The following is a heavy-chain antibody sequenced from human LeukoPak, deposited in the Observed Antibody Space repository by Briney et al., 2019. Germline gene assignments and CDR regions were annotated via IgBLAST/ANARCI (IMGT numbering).Heavy chain of an antibody. V-gene: IGHV4-39*07. CDR3: ARDVVGGDYYYMDV. CDR2: IYYSGST. CDR1: GGSISSSSYY. D-gene: IGHD3-10*01. J-gene: IGHJ6*03. Sequence: PSETLSLTRTVSGGSISSSSYYWGWIRQPPGKGLEWIGSIYYSGSTYYNPSLKSRVTISVDTSKNQFSLKLSSVTAADTAVYYCARDVVGGDYYYMDVWGKGTTVTVSS.